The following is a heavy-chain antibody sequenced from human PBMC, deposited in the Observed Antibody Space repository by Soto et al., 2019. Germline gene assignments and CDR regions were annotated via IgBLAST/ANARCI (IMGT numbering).Heavy chain of an antibody. CDR1: GFTFSRYA. Sequence: QVQLVESGGGVVQPGRSLRLACAASGFTFSRYAMHWVRQAPGKGLEWVAFLSYDGSKKYYADSVKGRFTISRENSNNTLYLQMNSLRAEDTAVYYCAREVGAPHYFDYWGQGTLVTVSS. D-gene: IGHD1-26*01. CDR3: AREVGAPHYFDY. V-gene: IGHV3-30-3*01. J-gene: IGHJ4*02. CDR2: LSYDGSKK.